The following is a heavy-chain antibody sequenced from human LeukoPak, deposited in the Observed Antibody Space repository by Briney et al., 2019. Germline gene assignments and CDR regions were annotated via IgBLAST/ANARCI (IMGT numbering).Heavy chain of an antibody. CDR2: IKQDGSEK. J-gene: IGHJ3*02. D-gene: IGHD3-16*01. Sequence: GGSLRLPCAASGFTFSRYWMSWVRQAPGKGLEWVANIKQDGSEKKFVDSVKGRFTISRDNAKNSLFLEMSSLRADDTAVYFCARDVEGGTFDIWGQGTTVTVSS. CDR3: ARDVEGGTFDI. V-gene: IGHV3-7*05. CDR1: GFTFSRYW.